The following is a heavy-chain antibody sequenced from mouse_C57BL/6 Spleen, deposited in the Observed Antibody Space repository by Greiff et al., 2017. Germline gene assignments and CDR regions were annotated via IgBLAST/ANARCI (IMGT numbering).Heavy chain of an antibody. J-gene: IGHJ1*03. Sequence: QVQLKESGPELVKPGASVKISCKASGYAFSSSWMNWVKQRPGKGLEWIGRIYPGDGDTNYNGKFKGKATLTADKSSSTAYMQLSSLTSEDSAVYFCAPYDYDVGYFDVWGTGTTVTVSS. V-gene: IGHV1-82*01. CDR1: GYAFSSSW. CDR2: IYPGDGDT. CDR3: APYDYDVGYFDV. D-gene: IGHD2-4*01.